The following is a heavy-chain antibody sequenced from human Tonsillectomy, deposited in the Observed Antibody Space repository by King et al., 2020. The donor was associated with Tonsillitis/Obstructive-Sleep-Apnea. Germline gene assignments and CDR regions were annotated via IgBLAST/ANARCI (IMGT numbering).Heavy chain of an antibody. CDR1: GFSLSNAKMG. V-gene: IGHV2-26*01. CDR3: ARLVVPAASQPDPYYYYYIDV. D-gene: IGHD2-2*01. Sequence: TLKESGPVLVKPTETLTLTCTVSGFSLSNAKMGVSWIRQPPGKALEWLAHIFSNDEKSYSTSLKSRLTISKDTSKSQVVLTMTNMDPVDTATYYCARLVVPAASQPDPYYYYYIDVWGKGTPVTVSS. J-gene: IGHJ6*03. CDR2: IFSNDEK.